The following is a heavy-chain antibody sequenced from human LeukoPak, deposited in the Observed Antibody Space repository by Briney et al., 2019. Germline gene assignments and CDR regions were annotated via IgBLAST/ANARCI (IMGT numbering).Heavy chain of an antibody. V-gene: IGHV3-23*01. CDR1: GGTFSSYA. Sequence: GGSLRLSCAASGGTFSSYAMSWVCQPPGKGLDWVSASSGSGGSTYYADSVKGRLTISRDNSKTTLYLQMNSLRPEDTAVYYCATGRAAAMAYYFDYWGQGTLVTVSS. CDR2: SSGSGGST. CDR3: ATGRAAAMAYYFDY. D-gene: IGHD2-2*01. J-gene: IGHJ4*02.